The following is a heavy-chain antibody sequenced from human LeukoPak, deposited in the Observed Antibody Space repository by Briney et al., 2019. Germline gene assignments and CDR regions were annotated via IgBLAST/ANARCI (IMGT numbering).Heavy chain of an antibody. CDR3: ARATASGSYYGGFDY. J-gene: IGHJ4*02. D-gene: IGHD1-26*01. Sequence: GGSLRLSCAASGFTFSSCSMNWVRQAPGKGLEWVSSISSSSSYIYYADSVKGRFTISRDNAKNSLYLQMSSLRAEDTAVYYCARATASGSYYGGFDYWGQGTLVTVSS. CDR1: GFTFSSCS. CDR2: ISSSSSYI. V-gene: IGHV3-21*01.